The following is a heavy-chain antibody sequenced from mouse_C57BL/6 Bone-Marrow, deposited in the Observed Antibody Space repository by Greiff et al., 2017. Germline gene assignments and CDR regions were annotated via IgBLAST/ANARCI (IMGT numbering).Heavy chain of an antibody. CDR3: ARGEGYGSRAWFAY. CDR2: INPSNGGT. V-gene: IGHV1-53*01. J-gene: IGHJ3*01. D-gene: IGHD1-1*01. CDR1: GYTFTSYW. Sequence: VQLQQPGAELVKPGASVKMSCKASGYTFTSYWMHWVKQRPGQGLEWIGNINPSNGGTNYNEKFKSKATLTVDKSSSTAYMQLSSLTSEDSAVYYCARGEGYGSRAWFAYWGQGTLVTVSA.